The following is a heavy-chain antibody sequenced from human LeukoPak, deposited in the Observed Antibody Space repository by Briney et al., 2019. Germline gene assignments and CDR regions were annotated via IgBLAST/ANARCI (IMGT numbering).Heavy chain of an antibody. Sequence: GGSLRLSCAASGFTFSSYSMSWVRQAPGKGLEWVSTISRSSSYIYYADSVKGRFTISRDNAKNSLYVQMNSLRAEDTAVYYCARDTQRGNWSLDAFDIWGQGTMVTVSS. D-gene: IGHD1-1*01. CDR2: ISRSSSYI. V-gene: IGHV3-21*01. CDR1: GFTFSSYS. CDR3: ARDTQRGNWSLDAFDI. J-gene: IGHJ3*02.